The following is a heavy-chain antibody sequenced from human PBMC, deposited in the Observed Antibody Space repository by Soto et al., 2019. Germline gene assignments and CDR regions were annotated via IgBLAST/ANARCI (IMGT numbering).Heavy chain of an antibody. V-gene: IGHV3-66*01. Sequence: EVQLVESGGGLVQPGGSLRLSCVPSGFTVRNNYLTWVRQPPGKGLEGVSVVHSGGETYYADSVKDRFTISRDHSKNRVYLQMNSLRAEVTAVYYCARGYGTVTTVWYFDYWGQGTLVIVSS. CDR1: GFTVRNNY. J-gene: IGHJ4*02. CDR2: VHSGGET. D-gene: IGHD4-17*01. CDR3: ARGYGTVTTVWYFDY.